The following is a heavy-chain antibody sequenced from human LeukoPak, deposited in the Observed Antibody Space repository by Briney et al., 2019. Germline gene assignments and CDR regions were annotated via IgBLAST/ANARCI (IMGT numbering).Heavy chain of an antibody. CDR2: ISYEGCDK. J-gene: IGHJ4*02. V-gene: IGHV3-30*18. CDR1: GFTLSTYG. Sequence: GGPLTLSCAASGFTLSTYGVHWLRQALGKGLEWVAIISYEGCDKYCKDSVKGRFTISRDNSRNTLYLQMNSLRPEDTAMYYCAKGHSSSWARADYWGQGTLVTVSS. CDR3: AKGHSSSWARADY. D-gene: IGHD6-13*01.